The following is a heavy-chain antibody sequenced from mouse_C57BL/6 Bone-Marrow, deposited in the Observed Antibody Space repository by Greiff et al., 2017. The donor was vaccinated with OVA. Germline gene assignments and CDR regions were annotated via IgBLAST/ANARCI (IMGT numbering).Heavy chain of an antibody. CDR1: GFTFSSYA. D-gene: IGHD2-3*01. CDR3: TRGGIYDGYYVGFAY. CDR2: ISSGGDYI. Sequence: DVKLVESGEGLVKPGGSLKLSCAASGFTFSSYAMSWVRQTPEKRLEWVAYISSGGDYIYYADTVKGRFTISRDNARNTLYLQMSSLKSEDTAMYYCTRGGIYDGYYVGFAYWGQGTLVTVSA. V-gene: IGHV5-9-1*02. J-gene: IGHJ3*01.